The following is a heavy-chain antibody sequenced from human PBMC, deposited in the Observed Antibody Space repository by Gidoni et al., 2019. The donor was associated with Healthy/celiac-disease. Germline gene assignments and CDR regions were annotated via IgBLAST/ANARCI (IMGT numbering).Heavy chain of an antibody. CDR1: DFHFSSYA. Sequence: QVQLVESGGGVVQTGRSLRLSCAASDFHFSSYAMHWVRQAPGKGLEWVAVISYDGSNKYYADSVKGRFTISRDNSKNTLYLQMNSLRAEDTAVYYCARDFVAAAAQVDYWGQGTLVTVSS. CDR2: ISYDGSNK. D-gene: IGHD6-13*01. V-gene: IGHV3-30-3*01. CDR3: ARDFVAAAAQVDY. J-gene: IGHJ4*02.